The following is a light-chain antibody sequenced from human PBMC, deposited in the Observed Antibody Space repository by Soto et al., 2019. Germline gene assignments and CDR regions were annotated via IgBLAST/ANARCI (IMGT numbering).Light chain of an antibody. CDR3: QQYETFSGT. CDR1: QSVSGW. Sequence: DIQMTQAPSTLSASVGYTVTVTGRASQSVSGWLAWYQQKPGEAPKLLIYDASALPRGVPSRFSGSGSGTKFTLTIASLQPDDFATYYCQQYETFSGTFGPGTKVDIK. J-gene: IGKJ1*01. CDR2: DAS. V-gene: IGKV1-5*01.